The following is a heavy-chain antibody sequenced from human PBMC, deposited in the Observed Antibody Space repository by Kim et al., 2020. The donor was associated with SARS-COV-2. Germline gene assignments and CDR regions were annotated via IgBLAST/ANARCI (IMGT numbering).Heavy chain of an antibody. D-gene: IGHD3-10*01. Sequence: ASVKVSCKASGYTFTSYAMHWVRQAPGQRLEWMGWINAGNGNTKYSQKFQGRVTITRDTSASTAYMELSSLRSEDTAVYYCARVPEYYYGSGSYSPFDYWGQGTLVTVSS. CDR2: INAGNGNT. CDR3: ARVPEYYYGSGSYSPFDY. V-gene: IGHV1-3*01. J-gene: IGHJ4*02. CDR1: GYTFTSYA.